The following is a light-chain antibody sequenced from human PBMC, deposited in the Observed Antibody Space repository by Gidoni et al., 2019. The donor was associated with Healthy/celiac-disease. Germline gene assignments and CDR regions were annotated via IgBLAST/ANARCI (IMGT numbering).Light chain of an antibody. Sequence: QSALTQPASVSGSPGPSLTISCTGTSSDVGGYNYVSWDQQHPGNAPKLMIYDVSNRPSGVANRFSGSKSGNTASLTISGLQAEDEADYYCSSYTSSSTLVFGGGTKLTVL. V-gene: IGLV2-14*01. CDR3: SSYTSSSTLV. J-gene: IGLJ2*01. CDR2: DVS. CDR1: SSDVGGYNY.